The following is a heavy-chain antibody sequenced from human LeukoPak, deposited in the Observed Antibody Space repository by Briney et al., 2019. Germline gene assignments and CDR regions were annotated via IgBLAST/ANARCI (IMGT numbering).Heavy chain of an antibody. J-gene: IGHJ4*02. CDR1: GGSISSYY. V-gene: IGHV4-59*01. D-gene: IGHD3-10*01. CDR3: ARAGGVYGSGSYYGY. Sequence: SETLSLTCTVSGGSISSYYWSWIRQPPGKGLEWIGYIYYSGSTNYNPSLKSRVTISVDTSKNQFSLKLSSVTAADTAVYYCARAGGVYGSGSYYGYWGQGTLVTVSS. CDR2: IYYSGST.